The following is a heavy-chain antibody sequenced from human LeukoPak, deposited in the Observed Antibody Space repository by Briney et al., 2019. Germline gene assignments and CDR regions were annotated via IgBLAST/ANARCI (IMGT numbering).Heavy chain of an antibody. CDR1: GFTFDDYA. Sequence: GGSLRLSCAASGFTFDDYAMHWVRQAPGKGLEWVSLISWDGGSTYYADSVKGRFTISRDNSKNSLYLQMNSLRAEDTASYYCAKDSSAVAATRLDYWGQGTLVTVSS. CDR3: AKDSSAVAATRLDY. D-gene: IGHD6-19*01. V-gene: IGHV3-43D*03. CDR2: ISWDGGST. J-gene: IGHJ4*02.